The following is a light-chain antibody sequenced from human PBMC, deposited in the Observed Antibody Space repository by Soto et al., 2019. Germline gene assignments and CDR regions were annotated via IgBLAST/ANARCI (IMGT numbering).Light chain of an antibody. CDR1: SSDVGGYNY. V-gene: IGLV2-8*01. CDR2: EVT. CDR3: SSFAGGGNPVL. J-gene: IGLJ2*01. Sequence: QSALTQPPSASGSLGQSVTISCTGTSSDVGGYNYVSWYQQHPGKAPKVMIYEVTKRPPGVPDRFSGSKSGNTASLTVSGLQAEDEADYYCSSFAGGGNPVLLGGGTKLTVL.